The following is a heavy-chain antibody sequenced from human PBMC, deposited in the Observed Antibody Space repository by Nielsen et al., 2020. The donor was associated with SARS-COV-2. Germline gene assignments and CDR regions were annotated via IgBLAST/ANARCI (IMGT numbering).Heavy chain of an antibody. D-gene: IGHD1-14*01. CDR1: GGSISSGGYY. Sequence: SETLSLTCTVSGGSISSGGYYWSWIRQHPGKGLEWIGYIYYSGSTYYNPSLKSRVTISVDTSKNQFSLKLSSVTAADTAVYYCARSIRYITDWFDPWGQGTLVTVSS. J-gene: IGHJ5*02. CDR3: ARSIRYITDWFDP. CDR2: IYYSGST. V-gene: IGHV4-31*03.